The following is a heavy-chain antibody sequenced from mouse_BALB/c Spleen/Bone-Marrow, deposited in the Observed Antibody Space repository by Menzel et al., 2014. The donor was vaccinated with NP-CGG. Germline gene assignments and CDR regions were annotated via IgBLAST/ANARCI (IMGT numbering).Heavy chain of an antibody. CDR1: GFTFSSYD. V-gene: IGHV5-6*01. Sequence: VQLQQSGGDLVKPGGSLKLSCAASGFTFSSYDMSWVRRTPDKRLEWVATISSGGSHTYYPDSVKGRFTISRDNAKNTLYLQMSSLRSEDTAMYYCARLDGYSLWYFDVWGAGTTVTVSS. J-gene: IGHJ1*01. CDR2: ISSGGSHT. D-gene: IGHD2-3*01. CDR3: ARLDGYSLWYFDV.